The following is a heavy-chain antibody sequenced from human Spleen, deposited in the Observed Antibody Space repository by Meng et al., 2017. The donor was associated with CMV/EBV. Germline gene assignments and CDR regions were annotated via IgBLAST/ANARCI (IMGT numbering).Heavy chain of an antibody. Sequence: GESLKISCAASGFTFSNYDMDWVRQAPGKGLEWVSYISSSSSTIYYADSVKGRFTISRDNAKNSLYLQMNSLRAEDTAVYYCARSSGYSGYDYGMDVWGQGTTVTVSS. CDR2: ISSSSSTI. J-gene: IGHJ6*02. D-gene: IGHD5-12*01. CDR1: GFTFSNYD. V-gene: IGHV3-48*04. CDR3: ARSSGYSGYDYGMDV.